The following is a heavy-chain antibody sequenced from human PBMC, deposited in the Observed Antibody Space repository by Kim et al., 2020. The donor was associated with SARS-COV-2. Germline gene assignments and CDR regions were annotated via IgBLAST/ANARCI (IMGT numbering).Heavy chain of an antibody. Sequence: ASVKVSCKASGYTFTSYGISWVRQAPGQGLEWMGWISAYNGNTNYAQKLQGRVTMTTDTSTSTAYMELRSLRSDDTAVYYCARIRWFGELLSLSPHYYYYGMDVWGQGTTVTVSS. CDR3: ARIRWFGELLSLSPHYYYYGMDV. J-gene: IGHJ6*02. D-gene: IGHD3-10*01. CDR1: GYTFTSYG. V-gene: IGHV1-18*01. CDR2: ISAYNGNT.